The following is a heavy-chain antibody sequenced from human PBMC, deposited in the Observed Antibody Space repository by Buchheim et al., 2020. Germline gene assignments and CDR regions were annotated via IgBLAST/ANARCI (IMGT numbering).Heavy chain of an antibody. CDR3: ARAETYYDFWSGYSTPRLYGMDV. CDR1: GGSISSGGYY. D-gene: IGHD3-3*01. V-gene: IGHV4-30-4*08. J-gene: IGHJ6*02. CDR2: IYYSGST. Sequence: QVQLQESGPGLVKPSQTLSLTCTVSGGSISSGGYYWSWIRQPPGKGLEWIGYIYYSGSTYYNPSLKSRVTISVDTSKNQFSLKLSSVTAADTAVYYCARAETYYDFWSGYSTPRLYGMDVWGQGTT.